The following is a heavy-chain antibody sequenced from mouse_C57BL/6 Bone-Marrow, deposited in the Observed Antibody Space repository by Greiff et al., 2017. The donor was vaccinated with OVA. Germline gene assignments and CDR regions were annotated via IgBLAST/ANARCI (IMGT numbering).Heavy chain of an antibody. CDR2: ISPRSGNT. D-gene: IGHD1-1*01. V-gene: IGHV1-81*01. J-gene: IGHJ3*01. Sequence: VQLQQSGAELARPGASVKLSCKASGYTFTSYGISWVKQRTGQGLEWIGEISPRSGNTYYNEKFKGKATLTADKSSSTAYMELRSLTSEDSAVYFCARTDYGSSLFAYWGQGTLVTVSA. CDR1: GYTFTSYG. CDR3: ARTDYGSSLFAY.